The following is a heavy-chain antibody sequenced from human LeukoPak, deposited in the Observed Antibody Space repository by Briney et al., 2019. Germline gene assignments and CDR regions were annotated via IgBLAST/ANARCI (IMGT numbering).Heavy chain of an antibody. D-gene: IGHD2-8*01. CDR2: ISAYNGNT. Sequence: GASVKVSCKASGYTFTSYGISWVRQAPGQGLEWMGWISAYNGNTNYAQKFQGRVTITRNTSISTAYMELSSLRSEDTAVYYCARGRTHTRTPGKNGIMVYYFDYWGQGTLVTVSS. V-gene: IGHV1-18*01. CDR1: GYTFTSYG. CDR3: ARGRTHTRTPGKNGIMVYYFDY. J-gene: IGHJ4*02.